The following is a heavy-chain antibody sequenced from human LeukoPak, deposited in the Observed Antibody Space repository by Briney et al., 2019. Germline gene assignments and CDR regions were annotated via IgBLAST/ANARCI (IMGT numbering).Heavy chain of an antibody. V-gene: IGHV1-46*01. D-gene: IGHD6-13*01. CDR2: INPSGGST. CDR1: GYTFTSYY. Sequence: RWASVKVSCEASGYTFTSYYMHWVRQAPGQGLEWMGIINPSGGSTSYAQKFQGRVTMTRDMSTSTVYMELSSLRSEDTAVYYCARDPLRRHIAAAGTSGSDYWGQGTLVTVSS. J-gene: IGHJ4*02. CDR3: ARDPLRRHIAAAGTSGSDY.